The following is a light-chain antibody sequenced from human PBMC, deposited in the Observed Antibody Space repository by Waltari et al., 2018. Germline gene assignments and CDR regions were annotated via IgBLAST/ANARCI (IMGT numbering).Light chain of an antibody. CDR2: KAS. J-gene: IGKJ1*01. CDR1: QSISSW. V-gene: IGKV1-5*03. CDR3: QQYSAYPET. Sequence: DIQMTQSPSTLSASIGDRVTITCRASQSISSWLAWYKQKPGKAPKLLISKASSLESGVPARFSGSGSGTEFTLTISSLQPDDSATYYCQQYSAYPETFGQGTKVEIK.